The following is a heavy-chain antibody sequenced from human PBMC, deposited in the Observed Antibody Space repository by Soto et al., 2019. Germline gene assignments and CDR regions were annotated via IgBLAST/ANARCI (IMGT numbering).Heavy chain of an antibody. V-gene: IGHV4-31*03. CDR1: GGAISSGGYD. CDR3: ARVLDYYDSSGYYALLAYNWFDP. J-gene: IGHJ5*02. Sequence: SETLSLTCTVSGGAISSGGYDWSWIRQHPGKGLEWIGYIYYSGSTYYNPSLKSRVTISVDTSKNQFSLELSSVTAADTAVYYCARVLDYYDSSGYYALLAYNWFDPWGQGTLVTVSS. D-gene: IGHD3-22*01. CDR2: IYYSGST.